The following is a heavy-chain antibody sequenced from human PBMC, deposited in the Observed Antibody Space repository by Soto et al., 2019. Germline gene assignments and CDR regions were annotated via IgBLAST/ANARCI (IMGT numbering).Heavy chain of an antibody. V-gene: IGHV1-69*12. Sequence: QVQLVQSGAEVKKPGCSVKVSCKASGGTFSSYAISWVRQAPGHGLAWMGGIISIFGTADYAQQLQGRVTVTADEYMSTAYMQPSTLRSENTSLHSFAGHTEGVNYYSGMDPWGQGTTVTVSS. CDR2: IISIFGTA. D-gene: IGHD2-8*01. CDR1: GGTFSSYA. CDR3: AGHTEGVNYYSGMDP. J-gene: IGHJ6*02.